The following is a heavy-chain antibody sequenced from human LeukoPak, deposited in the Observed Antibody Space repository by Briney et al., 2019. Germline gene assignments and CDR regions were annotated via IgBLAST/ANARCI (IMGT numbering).Heavy chain of an antibody. Sequence: PGGSLRLSCAASGFIFNHHAMHWVRQAPGKGLEWVAVIWSDKSNKFYADSVRGRFTISRDDSRKTVYLQMERMTAEDTAFYYCAKDAQRGFDYSNSLEYWGQGALVTVAS. J-gene: IGHJ4*02. CDR3: AKDAQRGFDYSNSLEY. CDR2: IWSDKSNK. V-gene: IGHV3-33*06. D-gene: IGHD4-11*01. CDR1: GFIFNHHA.